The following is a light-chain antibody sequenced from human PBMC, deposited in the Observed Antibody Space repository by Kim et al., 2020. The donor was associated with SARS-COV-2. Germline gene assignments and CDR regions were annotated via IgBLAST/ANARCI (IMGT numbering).Light chain of an antibody. Sequence: ELTQPPSASATPGQRVTISCSGSTSNIGNNFVYWYQHLPGAAPKLLIYRNNQRPSDVPARFSGSKSGTSASLAISGLRSDDEADYYCAAWDDSLNGHWVFGGGTKLTVL. CDR2: RNN. J-gene: IGLJ3*02. V-gene: IGLV1-47*01. CDR3: AAWDDSLNGHWV. CDR1: TSNIGNNF.